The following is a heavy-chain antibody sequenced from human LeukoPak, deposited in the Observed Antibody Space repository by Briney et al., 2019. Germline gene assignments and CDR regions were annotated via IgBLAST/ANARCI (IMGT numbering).Heavy chain of an antibody. Sequence: GGSLRLSCAASGFTFSNYNMNWFRQAPGKGLEWVSSITNSSRYTYYADSVRGRFTISRDNAKNSLYLQMNSLRAEDTAVYYCARSYEGSGFSDWGQGTLVTVSS. CDR1: GFTFSNYN. CDR3: ARSYEGSGFSD. V-gene: IGHV3-21*01. D-gene: IGHD3-3*01. CDR2: ITNSSRYT. J-gene: IGHJ4*02.